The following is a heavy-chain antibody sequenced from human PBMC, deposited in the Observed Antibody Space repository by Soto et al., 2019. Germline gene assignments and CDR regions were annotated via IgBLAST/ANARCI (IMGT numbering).Heavy chain of an antibody. V-gene: IGHV1-18*01. CDR2: ISAGNGNT. J-gene: IGHJ5*02. Sequence: ASVKVSCKASGDTFSSSGISWVRQAPGQGLEWMGWISAGNGNTKYAQKFQGRVTITKNTSASTAYMELSSLRSEDTAVYYCARGPLRNWFDPWGQGTLVTVSS. CDR3: ARGPLRNWFDP. D-gene: IGHD5-12*01. CDR1: GDTFSSSG.